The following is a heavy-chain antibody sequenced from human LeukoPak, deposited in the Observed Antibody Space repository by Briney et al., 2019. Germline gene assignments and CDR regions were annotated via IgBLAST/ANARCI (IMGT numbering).Heavy chain of an antibody. J-gene: IGHJ4*02. CDR3: AKDGQWLVPDY. CDR2: ISDDGSNA. V-gene: IGHV3-30*18. Sequence: GGSLRLSCAASGFTFSTYGMHWVRQAPGKGLEWVAVISDDGSNAYYADSVKGRFTISRDNSKNTLYLQMNSLRAEDTAVYYCAKDGQWLVPDYWGQGTLVTVSS. D-gene: IGHD6-19*01. CDR1: GFTFSTYG.